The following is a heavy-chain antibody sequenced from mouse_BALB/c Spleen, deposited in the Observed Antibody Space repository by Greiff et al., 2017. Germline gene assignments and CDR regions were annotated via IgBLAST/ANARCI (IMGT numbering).Heavy chain of an antibody. CDR1: GYSFTSYY. D-gene: IGHD2-4*01. Sequence: EVQLQESGPELMKPGASVKISCKASGYSFTSYYMHWVKQSHGKSLEWIGYIYPLNGGTSYNQKFKGKATLTVDKSSSTAYMQLSSLTSEDSAVYYCARRDEDYEGFAYWGQGTLVTVSA. CDR3: ARRDEDYEGFAY. CDR2: IYPLNGGT. V-gene: IGHV1-31*01. J-gene: IGHJ3*01.